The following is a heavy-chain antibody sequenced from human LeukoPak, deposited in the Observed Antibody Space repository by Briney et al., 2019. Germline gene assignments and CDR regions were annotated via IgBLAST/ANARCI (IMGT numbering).Heavy chain of an antibody. CDR1: GGTFSSYA. CDR2: IIPIFGTA. CDR3: ARGYYGGNVPLEY. D-gene: IGHD4-23*01. Sequence: SVKVSCKASGGTFSSYAISWVRQAPGQGLEWMGGIIPIFGTANYAQKFQGRVTITADKSTSTAYMELSSLRSEDTAVYYCARGYYGGNVPLEYWGQGTLVTVSS. V-gene: IGHV1-69*06. J-gene: IGHJ4*02.